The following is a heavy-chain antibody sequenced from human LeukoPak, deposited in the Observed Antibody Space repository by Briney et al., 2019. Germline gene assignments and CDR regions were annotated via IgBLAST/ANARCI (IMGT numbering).Heavy chain of an antibody. CDR1: GFTFSSYW. CDR3: ARDTMVVTATPPYYYYYGMDV. V-gene: IGHV3-7*01. J-gene: IGHJ6*02. CDR2: IKQDGSEK. D-gene: IGHD2-21*02. Sequence: GGSLRLSCAASGFTFSSYWMSWVRQAPGKGLEWVANIKQDGSEKYYVDSVKGRFTISRDNAKNSLYLQMNSLRAEDTAVYYCARDTMVVTATPPYYYYYGMDVWGQGTTVTVS.